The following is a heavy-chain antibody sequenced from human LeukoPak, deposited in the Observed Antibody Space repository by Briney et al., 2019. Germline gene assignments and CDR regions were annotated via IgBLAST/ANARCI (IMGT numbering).Heavy chain of an antibody. Sequence: PGGSLRLSCAASGFTFSSYSMNWVRQAPGKGLEWVSSISSSSSYIYYADSVKGRFTISRDNAKNSLYLQMNSLRAEDTAVYYCAKDLGSGSSDAFDIWGQGTMVTVSS. V-gene: IGHV3-21*01. CDR3: AKDLGSGSSDAFDI. D-gene: IGHD3-10*01. CDR1: GFTFSSYS. CDR2: ISSSSSYI. J-gene: IGHJ3*02.